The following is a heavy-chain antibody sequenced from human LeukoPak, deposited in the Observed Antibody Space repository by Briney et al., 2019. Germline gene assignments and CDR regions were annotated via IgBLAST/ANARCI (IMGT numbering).Heavy chain of an antibody. Sequence: GGSVSLACATYAFTFSRIWMTCARQAPGQGLEWVANIKQDESAKYYVDSVMGRSTISRDNHNNSLYLQMDSLRAEDTAVCYCASALESGNSDAGFWGEGTLVTVSS. CDR2: IKQDESAK. J-gene: IGHJ4*02. CDR3: ASALESGNSDAGF. D-gene: IGHD4-23*01. V-gene: IGHV3-7*01. CDR1: AFTFSRIW.